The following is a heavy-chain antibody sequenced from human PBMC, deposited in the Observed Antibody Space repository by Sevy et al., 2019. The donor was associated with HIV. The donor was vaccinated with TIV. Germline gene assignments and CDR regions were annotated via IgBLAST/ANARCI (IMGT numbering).Heavy chain of an antibody. J-gene: IGHJ6*02. D-gene: IGHD6-13*01. CDR1: GFTFSSYA. CDR2: ISGSGGST. V-gene: IGHV3-23*01. CDR3: AKDLEASSSRYGNRRFGEEGEYEIHNYYYYGMDV. Sequence: GGSLRLSCAASGFTFSSYAMSWVRQAPGKGLEWVSAISGSGGSTYYADSVKGRFTISRDNSKNTLYLQMNSLRAEDTAVYYCAKDLEASSSRYGNRRFGEEGEYEIHNYYYYGMDVWGQGTTVTVSS.